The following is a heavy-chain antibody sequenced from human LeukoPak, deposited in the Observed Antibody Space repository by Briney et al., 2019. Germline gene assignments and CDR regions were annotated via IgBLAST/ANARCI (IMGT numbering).Heavy chain of an antibody. CDR1: GFTFSSYW. CDR2: IKTDGSAT. D-gene: IGHD7-27*01. CDR3: ARNWGPDY. J-gene: IGHJ4*02. Sequence: GGSLRLSCVASGFTFSSYWMHWVRQAPGKGLVWVSRIKTDGSATGCADSVKGRFTVSRDNAKNTLYLQMNSLRAEDTAVYYCARNWGPDYWGQGTPVTVSS. V-gene: IGHV3-74*01.